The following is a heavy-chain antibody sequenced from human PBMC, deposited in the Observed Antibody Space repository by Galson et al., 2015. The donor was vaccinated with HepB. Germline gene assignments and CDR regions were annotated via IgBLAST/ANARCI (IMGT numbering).Heavy chain of an antibody. CDR3: TRATKSAFDI. CDR2: MYISGST. Sequence: LSLTCTVSGTSISSYYWSWIRQPAGKGLEWIRRMYISGSTTYNPSLKSRVTMSVDTSKNQFSLKLSSVTAADTAIYYCTRATKSAFDIWGQGTMITVSS. CDR1: GTSISSYY. J-gene: IGHJ3*02. V-gene: IGHV4-4*07.